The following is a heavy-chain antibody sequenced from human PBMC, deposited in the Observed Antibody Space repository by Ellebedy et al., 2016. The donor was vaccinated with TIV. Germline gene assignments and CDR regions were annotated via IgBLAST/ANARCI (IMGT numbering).Heavy chain of an antibody. D-gene: IGHD1-26*01. V-gene: IGHV3-43*02. CDR2: ISGDGGST. Sequence: LSLTCAASRFTFDDYAMHWVLPAPGKGLEWVSLISGDGGSTYYADSVKGRFTISRDNSKNSLYLQMNSLRTEDIALYYCAKRSYYRGANYFDYWGQGTLVTVSS. CDR1: RFTFDDYA. J-gene: IGHJ4*02. CDR3: AKRSYYRGANYFDY.